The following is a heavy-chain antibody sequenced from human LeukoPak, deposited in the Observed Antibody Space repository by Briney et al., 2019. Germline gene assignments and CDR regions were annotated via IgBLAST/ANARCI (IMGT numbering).Heavy chain of an antibody. CDR1: GFTFSSYA. Sequence: GGSPRPSCAASGFTFSSYAMHWVRQAPGKGLEWVAVISYDGSNKYYADSVKGRFTISRDNSKNTLYLQMNSLRAEDTAVCYCARDNPPKITMVRGSFPGYWGQGTLVTVSS. J-gene: IGHJ4*02. V-gene: IGHV3-30*04. D-gene: IGHD3-10*01. CDR3: ARDNPPKITMVRGSFPGY. CDR2: ISYDGSNK.